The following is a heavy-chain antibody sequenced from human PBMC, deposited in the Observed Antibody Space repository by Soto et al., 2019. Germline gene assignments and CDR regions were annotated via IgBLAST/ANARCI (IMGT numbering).Heavy chain of an antibody. J-gene: IGHJ4*02. CDR3: ARDSTAIFDY. CDR2: IYYSGST. D-gene: IGHD5-18*01. V-gene: IGHV4-61*01. CDR1: GGSVSSGSYY. Sequence: SETLSLTCTVYGGSVSSGSYYWSWIRQPPGKGLEWIGYIYYSGSTNYNPSLKSRVTISVDTSKNQFSLKLSSVTAADTAVYYCARDSTAIFDYWGQGTLVTVSS.